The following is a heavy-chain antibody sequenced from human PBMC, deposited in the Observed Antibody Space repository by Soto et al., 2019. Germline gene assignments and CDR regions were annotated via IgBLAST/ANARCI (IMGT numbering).Heavy chain of an antibody. CDR1: GFTFSTYW. Sequence: EVQLVESGGGLVQPGGSLRLSCAASGFTFSTYWMTWVRQAPGKGLEWVANIKQDESEKYYVDSVKGRFTISRDNAKNSLSLQMDSLRAEDTAVYYCARGIAAAGTGVVDYWGQGTLVTVSS. V-gene: IGHV3-7*04. CDR3: ARGIAAAGTGVVDY. CDR2: IKQDESEK. J-gene: IGHJ4*02. D-gene: IGHD6-13*01.